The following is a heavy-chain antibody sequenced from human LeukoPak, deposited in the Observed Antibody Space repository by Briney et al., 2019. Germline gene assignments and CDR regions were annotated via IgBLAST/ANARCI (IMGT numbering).Heavy chain of an antibody. J-gene: IGHJ6*03. CDR3: ARDLVNWNYFYYYYYMDV. CDR2: ISAYNGNT. V-gene: IGHV1-18*01. CDR1: GYTFTSYG. D-gene: IGHD1-7*01. Sequence: ASVKVSCKPSGYTFTSYGISWVRQAPGQGLEWMGWISAYNGNTNYAQKLQGRVTMTTDTSTSTAYMELRSLRSDDTAVYYCARDLVNWNYFYYYYYMDVWGKGTTVTVSS.